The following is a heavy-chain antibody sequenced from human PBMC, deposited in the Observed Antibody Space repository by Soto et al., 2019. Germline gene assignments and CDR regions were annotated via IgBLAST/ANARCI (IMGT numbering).Heavy chain of an antibody. CDR1: GGTFSSYT. V-gene: IGHV1-69*02. Sequence: QVQLVQSGAEVKKPGSSVKVSCKASGGTFSSYTISWVRQAPGQGLEWMGRIIPILGIANYAQKFQGRVTITADKSTSTAYMELSSLRSEDTAVYYCARGQEYPGDAFDIWGQGTMVTVSS. CDR3: ARGQEYPGDAFDI. J-gene: IGHJ3*02. CDR2: IIPILGIA.